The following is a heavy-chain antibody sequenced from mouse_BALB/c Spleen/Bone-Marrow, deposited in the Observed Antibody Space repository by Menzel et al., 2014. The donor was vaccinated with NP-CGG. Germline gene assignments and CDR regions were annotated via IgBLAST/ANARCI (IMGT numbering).Heavy chain of an antibody. V-gene: IGHV4-1*02. J-gene: IGHJ3*01. CDR2: INPDSSTI. CDR3: ARLGYYGGFAY. Sequence: EVMLVESGGGLVQPGGSLKLSCAASGFDFSGFWMGWVRQAPGKGLEWIGEINPDSSTINYTPSLKDRFIISRDNAKNTLYLQMSKVRSEDTALYYCARLGYYGGFAYWGQGTLVTASA. D-gene: IGHD2-3*01. CDR1: GFDFSGFW.